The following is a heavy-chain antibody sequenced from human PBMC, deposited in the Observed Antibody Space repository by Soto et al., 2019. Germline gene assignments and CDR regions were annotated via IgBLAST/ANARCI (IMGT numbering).Heavy chain of an antibody. D-gene: IGHD3-22*01. CDR1: GFTFRGYG. J-gene: IGHJ4*02. V-gene: IGHV3-30*03. CDR2: ISYYGTNE. Sequence: GSLRVSCEASGFTFRGYGMHWVRQAPGKGLEWVAVISYYGTNEYYEGSVKGRFTISRDNSKNTLYLQMNSLRSEDTAVYYCARDLGGYYDSSGYGPFDYWGQGTLVTISS. CDR3: ARDLGGYYDSSGYGPFDY.